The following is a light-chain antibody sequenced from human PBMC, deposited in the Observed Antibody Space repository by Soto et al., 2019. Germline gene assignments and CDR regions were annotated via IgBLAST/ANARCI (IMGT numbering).Light chain of an antibody. CDR2: GAS. CDR3: QQYGGSTIT. CDR1: QSVSRG. Sequence: EVVFTQSPGTLSLSPGGRATLSCRASQSVSRGLAWYQQRPGQSPRLLISGASMRESGVPARFIGSGSGTEFTLTITRLEPEDFAVYYCQQYGGSTITFGLGTRLEIK. V-gene: IGKV3-20*01. J-gene: IGKJ5*01.